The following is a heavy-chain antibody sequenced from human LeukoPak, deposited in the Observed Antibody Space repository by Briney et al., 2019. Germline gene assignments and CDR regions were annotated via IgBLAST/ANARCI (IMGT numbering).Heavy chain of an antibody. D-gene: IGHD3-16*02. CDR1: GFTFSSYG. J-gene: IGHJ4*02. V-gene: IGHV3-30*02. Sequence: GGSLRLSCAASGFTFSSYGMHWVRQAPGKGLEWVAFIRYDGSNKYYADSVKGRFTISRDNSKNTLYLQMNSLRAEDTAVYYCAKDWGYDYVWGSYRYGMRFDNWGQGTLVTVSS. CDR2: IRYDGSNK. CDR3: AKDWGYDYVWGSYRYGMRFDN.